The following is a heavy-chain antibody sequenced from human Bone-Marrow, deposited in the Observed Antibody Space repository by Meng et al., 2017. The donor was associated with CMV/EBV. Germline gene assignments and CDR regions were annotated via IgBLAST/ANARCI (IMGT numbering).Heavy chain of an antibody. J-gene: IGHJ6*02. CDR2: IYSGGSST. Sequence: GESLKISCAASGFTFSDYYMSWIRQAPGKGLEWVSVIYSGGSSTYYADSVQGRFTISRDNSKNTLYLQMNSLRAEDTAVYYCAKHLIRDYYYDGMDVWGQGTTVTVSS. CDR3: AKHLIRDYYYDGMDV. CDR1: GFTFSDYY. D-gene: IGHD2-8*01. V-gene: IGHV3-23*03.